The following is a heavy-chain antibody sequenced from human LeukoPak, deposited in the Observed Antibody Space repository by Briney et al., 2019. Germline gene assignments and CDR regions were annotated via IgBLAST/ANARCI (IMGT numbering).Heavy chain of an antibody. V-gene: IGHV4-30-4*01. J-gene: IGHJ4*02. Sequence: SETLSLTCTVSGGSISSGDYYWSWIRQPPGKGLEWIGYIYYSGSTYYNPSLKSRVTISVDTSKNQFSLKLSSVTAADTAVYYCARVGADGSGFLFDYWGQGTLVTVSS. D-gene: IGHD3-10*01. CDR1: GGSISSGDYY. CDR3: ARVGADGSGFLFDY. CDR2: IYYSGST.